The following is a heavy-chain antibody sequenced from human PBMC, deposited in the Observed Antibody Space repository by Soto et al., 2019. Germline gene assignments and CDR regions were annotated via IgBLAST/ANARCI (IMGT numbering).Heavy chain of an antibody. V-gene: IGHV1-46*01. CDR1: GYTFTSYY. D-gene: IGHD1-1*01. CDR3: AIPGGNWKYYYYYGMDV. CDR2: INPSGGST. J-gene: IGHJ6*02. Sequence: QVQLVQSGAEVKKPGASVKVSCKASGYTFTSYYMHWVRQAPGQGLEWMGIINPSGGSTSYAQKFMGRVTMTRDTATSTVYMELSSLRSEDTAVYYCAIPGGNWKYYYYYGMDVWGQGTTVTVSS.